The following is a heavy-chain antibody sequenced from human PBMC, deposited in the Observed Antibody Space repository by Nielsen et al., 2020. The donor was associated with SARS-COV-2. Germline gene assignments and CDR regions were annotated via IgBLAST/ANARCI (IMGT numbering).Heavy chain of an antibody. J-gene: IGHJ2*01. CDR1: GITFSSYS. D-gene: IGHD3-10*01. CDR3: ATCRGPYWYFDL. CDR2: ISISSSTI. Sequence: GVLKISCATSGITFSSYSMNWVRQAPGKGLEWISYISISSSTIDYADSVKGRFTISRDNAKNSLYLQMNSLRAEDTAVYYCATCRGPYWYFDLWGRGTLVTVSS. V-gene: IGHV3-48*01.